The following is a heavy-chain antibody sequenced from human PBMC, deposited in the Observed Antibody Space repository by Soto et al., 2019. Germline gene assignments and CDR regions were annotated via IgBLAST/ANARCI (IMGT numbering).Heavy chain of an antibody. V-gene: IGHV1-69*01. D-gene: IGHD5-12*01. CDR2: IIPIFGTA. Sequence: QVQRVQSGAEVKKTGSSVKVSCQASGGTFSSYAISWVRQAPGQGLEWMGGIIPIFGTANYAKKFQGRVTLTGSESTRTAYMERSSLRSEDTAGYYCARGPRRDGYNTDYWGQGTRFTVSS. J-gene: IGHJ4*02. CDR3: ARGPRRDGYNTDY. CDR1: GGTFSSYA.